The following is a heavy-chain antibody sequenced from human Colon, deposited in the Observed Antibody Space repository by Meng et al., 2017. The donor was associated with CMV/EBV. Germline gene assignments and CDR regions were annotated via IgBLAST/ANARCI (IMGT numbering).Heavy chain of an antibody. CDR3: ARRVGSGKYYFDY. CDR1: GGSFTGHY. V-gene: IGHV4-34*01. J-gene: IGHJ4*02. D-gene: IGHD3-10*01. Sequence: CTVYGGSFTGHYCSWIRQPPGKGLEWIGEINYSESINYNPSLKSRVTISVDTSKNQCSLKLRSVTAADGAVYYCARRVGSGKYYFDYWSQGSLVTVSS. CDR2: INYSESI.